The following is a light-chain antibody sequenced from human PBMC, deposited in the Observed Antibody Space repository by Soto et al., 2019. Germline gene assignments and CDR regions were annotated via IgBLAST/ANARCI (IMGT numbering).Light chain of an antibody. CDR2: DTF. Sequence: EIVLIQSPGSLSLSPGERATLSCRASQSVSTYMSWFQQKPGQAPRLLIYDTFNRAAGVPARFIGSGSGTDFTLTICSLEPEDFAVYYCQQRSVWVTFGQGTRLEI. CDR3: QQRSVWVT. CDR1: QSVSTY. V-gene: IGKV3-11*01. J-gene: IGKJ5*01.